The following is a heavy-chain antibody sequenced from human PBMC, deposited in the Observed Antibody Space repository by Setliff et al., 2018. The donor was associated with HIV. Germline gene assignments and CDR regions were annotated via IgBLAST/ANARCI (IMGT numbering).Heavy chain of an antibody. D-gene: IGHD3-16*01. V-gene: IGHV3-48*01. Sequence: GGSLRLSCAASGFSFSIYHMNWVRQAPGKGLEWVSYIRSDSTIIYYADSVKGRFTVSRDNVKSSLYLQMNSLRAEDTAIYYCARDNNRGGAVDYWGQGTLVTVSS. CDR3: ARDNNRGGAVDY. CDR1: GFSFSIYH. CDR2: IRSDSTII. J-gene: IGHJ4*02.